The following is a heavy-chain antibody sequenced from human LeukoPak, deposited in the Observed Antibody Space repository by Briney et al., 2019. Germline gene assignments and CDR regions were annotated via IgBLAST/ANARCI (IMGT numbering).Heavy chain of an antibody. CDR1: GGSISSYY. D-gene: IGHD6-19*01. J-gene: IGHJ3*02. CDR3: ARGELPRIAVAGTGRAFDI. Sequence: PSETLSLTCTVSGGSISSYYWSWIRQPPGKGLEWIGYIYYSGSTNYNPSLKSRVTISVDTSKNQFSLKLSSVTAADTAVYYCARGELPRIAVAGTGRAFDIWGQGTMVTVSS. V-gene: IGHV4-59*12. CDR2: IYYSGST.